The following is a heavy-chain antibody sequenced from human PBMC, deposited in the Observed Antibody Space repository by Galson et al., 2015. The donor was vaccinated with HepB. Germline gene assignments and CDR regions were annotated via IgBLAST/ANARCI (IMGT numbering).Heavy chain of an antibody. V-gene: IGHV3-72*01. CDR3: ASGGHLLGFGY. Sequence: SLRLSCAASGFTFSDHYMDWVRQAPGKGLEWVGRIRNRANGYTTEYAASVKGSFTISRDDSKNSLYLQMNSLRSEDTAVYYCASGGHLLGFGYWGQGTLVTVSS. D-gene: IGHD3-16*01. CDR1: GFTFSDHY. CDR2: IRNRANGYTT. J-gene: IGHJ4*02.